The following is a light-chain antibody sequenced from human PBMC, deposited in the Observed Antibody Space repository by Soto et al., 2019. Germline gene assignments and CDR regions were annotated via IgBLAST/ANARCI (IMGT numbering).Light chain of an antibody. CDR2: AAS. J-gene: IGKJ4*01. Sequence: IQMTQSPSSLSASVGHSVSITSRASRSISTYLNWYQQKPGKAPNLLIYAASTLESGVPSRFSATVSGTEFSLTITSLQPEDFAVYYCQQRSNWPLLTFGGGTKVDI. CDR3: QQRSNWPLLT. CDR1: RSISTY. V-gene: IGKV1-39*01.